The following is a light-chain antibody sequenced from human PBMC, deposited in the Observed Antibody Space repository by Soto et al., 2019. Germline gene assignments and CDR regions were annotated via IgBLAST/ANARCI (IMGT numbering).Light chain of an antibody. CDR3: SSHASTGV. CDR1: LSVVGAYDY. J-gene: IGLJ1*01. Sequence: QSVVTQPASVSGSPGQSIAIYCNGTLSVVGAYDYVSWYQQHPGKAPKLIIHEVSNRPSGVSSRFSGSKSGNTASLTISGLQPEDEADYYFSSHASTGVFGTGTKVTVL. V-gene: IGLV2-14*01. CDR2: EVS.